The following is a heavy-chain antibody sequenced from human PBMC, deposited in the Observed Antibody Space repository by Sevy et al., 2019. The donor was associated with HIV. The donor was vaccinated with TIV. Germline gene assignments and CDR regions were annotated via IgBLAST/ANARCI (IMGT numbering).Heavy chain of an antibody. CDR2: FDPEDGET. V-gene: IGHV1-24*01. CDR3: ATGVGATTLFDI. D-gene: IGHD1-26*01. J-gene: IGHJ3*02. Sequence: ASVKVSCKVSGYTLTELSMHWVRQAPGKGLEWMGGFDPEDGETINAQKFQGRVTMTEDTSTDTAYMELSSLRSEDTAVYYCATGVGATTLFDIWGQGTMVTVSS. CDR1: GYTLTELS.